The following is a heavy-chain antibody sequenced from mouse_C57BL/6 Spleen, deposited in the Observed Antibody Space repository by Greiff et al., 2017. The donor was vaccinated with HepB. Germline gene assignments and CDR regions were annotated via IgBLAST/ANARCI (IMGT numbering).Heavy chain of an antibody. V-gene: IGHV2-2*01. CDR2: IWSGGST. CDR1: GFSLTSYG. Sequence: VQLQQSGPGLVQPSQRLSITCTVSGFSLTSYGVHWVRQSPGKGLEWLGVIWSGGSTDYNAAFISRLSISKDNSKSQVFFKMNSLQADDTAIYYCATQFSYGSSDGWFAYWGQGTLVTVSA. J-gene: IGHJ3*01. D-gene: IGHD1-1*01. CDR3: ATQFSYGSSDGWFAY.